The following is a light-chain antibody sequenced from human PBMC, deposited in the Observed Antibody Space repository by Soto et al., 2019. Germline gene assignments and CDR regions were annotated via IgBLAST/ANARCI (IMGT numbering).Light chain of an antibody. CDR1: QSVSSY. Sequence: EVVLTQSPATLSLSPGERATLSCRASQSVSSYLAWYQQKPGQAPRLLIYDASNRATGIPARFSGSGSGTDFTLTISSLEPDDFAFYFCQQRTNWPFTFGQGTKVEIK. CDR3: QQRTNWPFT. CDR2: DAS. J-gene: IGKJ2*01. V-gene: IGKV3-11*01.